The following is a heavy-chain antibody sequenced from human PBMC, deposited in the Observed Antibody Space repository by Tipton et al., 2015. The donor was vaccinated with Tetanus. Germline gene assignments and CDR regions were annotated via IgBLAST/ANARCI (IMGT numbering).Heavy chain of an antibody. CDR3: TTDYVGANAFY. CDR1: GFTFSGYA. CDR2: ISGRGGTT. J-gene: IGHJ4*02. D-gene: IGHD1-26*01. V-gene: IGHV3-23*01. Sequence: SLRLSCAASGFTFSGYAMAWVRQAPGKGLECVSSISGRGGTTSYADFVKGRFTISRDNAKKTLHLQMNSLKTEDTAVYYCTTDYVGANAFYWGQGTLVTVST.